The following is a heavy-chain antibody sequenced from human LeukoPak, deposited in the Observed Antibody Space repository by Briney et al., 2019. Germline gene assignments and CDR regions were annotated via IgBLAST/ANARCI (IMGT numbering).Heavy chain of an antibody. CDR2: ISSSSYI. CDR3: ATQAPYYDILTGYYNDY. Sequence: GSLRLSCAASGCTFSSYSMNWVRQAPGKGLEWVSSISSSSYIYYADSVKGRFTISRDNAKNSLYLQMNSLRAEDTAVYYCATQAPYYDILTGYYNDYWGQGTLVTVSS. CDR1: GCTFSSYS. D-gene: IGHD3-9*01. J-gene: IGHJ4*02. V-gene: IGHV3-21*01.